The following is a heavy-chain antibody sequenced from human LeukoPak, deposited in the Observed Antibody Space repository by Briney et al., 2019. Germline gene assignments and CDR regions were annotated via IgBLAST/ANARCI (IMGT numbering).Heavy chain of an antibody. D-gene: IGHD2-2*01. J-gene: IGHJ6*02. V-gene: IGHV3-23*01. CDR2: ISGGGGST. Sequence: PGGSLRLSCAASGFTFSSYWMHWVRQAPGKGLEWVSLISGGGGSTYYADSVKGRFTVSRDNSKNTLYMELNRLSAEDTAVYYCARGDCSSSSCSGFYGMDVWGQGTTVTVSS. CDR1: GFTFSSYW. CDR3: ARGDCSSSSCSGFYGMDV.